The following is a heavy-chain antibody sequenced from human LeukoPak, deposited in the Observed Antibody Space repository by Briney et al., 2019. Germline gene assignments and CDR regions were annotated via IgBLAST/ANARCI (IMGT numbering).Heavy chain of an antibody. J-gene: IGHJ4*02. CDR1: GGSISSSSYY. V-gene: IGHV4-39*07. CDR3: ARDRGPAAPYYFDY. CDR2: IYYSGST. Sequence: SDTLSLTCTVSGGSISSSSYYWGWIRQPPGKGLEWIGSIYYSGSTYYNPSLKSRVTISVDTSKNQFSLKLSSVTAADTAVYYCARDRGPAAPYYFDYWGQGTLVTVSS.